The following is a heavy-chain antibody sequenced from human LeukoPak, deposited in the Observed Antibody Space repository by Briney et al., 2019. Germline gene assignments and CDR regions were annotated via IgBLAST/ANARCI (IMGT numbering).Heavy chain of an antibody. D-gene: IGHD6-19*01. Sequence: GGSLRLSCAASGFTFSAYAMTWARQAPGKGLEWVSGVSSSGAATYYADSVKGRFTISRDNSRSTLYLHMNSLRADDTAVYYCAKPFTQTPYAIGWYTCDSWGQGTLVTVSS. CDR3: AKPFTQTPYAIGWYTCDS. V-gene: IGHV3-23*01. CDR1: GFTFSAYA. CDR2: VSSSGAAT. J-gene: IGHJ4*02.